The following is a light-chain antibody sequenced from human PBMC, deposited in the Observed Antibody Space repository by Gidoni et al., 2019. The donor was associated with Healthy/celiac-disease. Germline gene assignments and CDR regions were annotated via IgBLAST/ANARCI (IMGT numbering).Light chain of an antibody. CDR2: AAS. CDR1: QSISSY. V-gene: IGKV1-39*01. CDR3: PQSYSTPST. J-gene: IGKJ5*01. Sequence: DIQMTQSPSSLSASVGDRVTITCRASQSISSYLNWYQQKPGKAPKLLIYAASSLQSGVPSRFSGSGSGTDFTLTISSLQPEDFATYYCPQSYSTPSTFGQGTRLEIK.